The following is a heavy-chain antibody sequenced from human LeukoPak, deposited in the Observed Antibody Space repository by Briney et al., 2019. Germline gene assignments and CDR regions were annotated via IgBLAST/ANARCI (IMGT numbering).Heavy chain of an antibody. CDR2: ISGSGGST. D-gene: IGHD1-26*01. J-gene: IGHJ4*02. CDR3: AKERSYSFDY. Sequence: GGSLRLSCAASGFTFSSYSMNWVRQAPGKGLEWVSAISGSGGSTYYADSVKGRFTIPRDNSKNTLYLQMNSLRAEDTAVYYCAKERSYSFDYWGQGTLVTVSS. CDR1: GFTFSSYS. V-gene: IGHV3-23*01.